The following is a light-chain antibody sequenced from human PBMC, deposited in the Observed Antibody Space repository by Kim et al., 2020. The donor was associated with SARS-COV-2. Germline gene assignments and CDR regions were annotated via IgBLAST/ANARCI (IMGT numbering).Light chain of an antibody. CDR3: HQRSNWPQT. CDR1: QSVSSY. J-gene: IGKJ2*01. Sequence: SLSPGDRATRSCRASQSVSSYLAWYQQKPGQAPRLLLYDASNRATGIPARFSGSGSGTDFTLTISSLEPEDFAVYYCHQRSNWPQTFGQGTELEI. CDR2: DAS. V-gene: IGKV3-11*01.